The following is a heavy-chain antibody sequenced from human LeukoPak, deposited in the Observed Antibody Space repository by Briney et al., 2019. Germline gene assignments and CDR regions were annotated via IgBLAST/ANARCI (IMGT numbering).Heavy chain of an antibody. D-gene: IGHD6-19*01. J-gene: IGHJ4*02. Sequence: GGSLRLSCAASGFTFSSYAMSWVRQAPGKGLEWVSAISGSGGSTYYADPVKGRFTISRDNSKNTLYLQMNSLRAEDTAVYYCAKVGIAVAGTSPSLDYWGQGALVTVSS. CDR2: ISGSGGST. CDR1: GFTFSSYA. CDR3: AKVGIAVAGTSPSLDY. V-gene: IGHV3-23*01.